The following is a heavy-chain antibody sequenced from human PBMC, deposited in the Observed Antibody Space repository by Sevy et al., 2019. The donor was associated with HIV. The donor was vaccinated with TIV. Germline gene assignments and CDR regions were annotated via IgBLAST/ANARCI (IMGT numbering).Heavy chain of an antibody. CDR3: ARADTVTISAYGMDV. J-gene: IGHJ6*02. V-gene: IGHV4-34*01. CDR1: GGSFSGYY. CDR2: INHSGST. D-gene: IGHD4-4*01. Sequence: SETLSLTCAVYGGSFSGYYWSWIRQPPGKGLEWIGEINHSGSTNYNPSLKSRVTISVDMSKNQFSLKLSSVTAADTAVYYCARADTVTISAYGMDVWGQGTTVTVSS.